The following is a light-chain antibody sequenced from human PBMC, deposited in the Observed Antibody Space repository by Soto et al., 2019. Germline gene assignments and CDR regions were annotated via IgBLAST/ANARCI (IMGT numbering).Light chain of an antibody. V-gene: IGLV2-14*01. J-gene: IGLJ1*01. Sequence: QSVLTQPASVSGSPGQSITISCTGTSSDVGYYDYVSWYQQHPGEAPKLIIYQVSNRPSGVSNRFSGSKSGNTASLSISGLQAEDEADYYCGSHRSSSTLCVFGTGTKLTVL. CDR1: SSDVGYYDY. CDR2: QVS. CDR3: GSHRSSSTLCV.